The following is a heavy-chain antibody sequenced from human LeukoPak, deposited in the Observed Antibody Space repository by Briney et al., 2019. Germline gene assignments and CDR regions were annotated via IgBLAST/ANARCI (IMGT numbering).Heavy chain of an antibody. V-gene: IGHV3-21*01. CDR1: GFMFNSYV. Sequence: GGALRLPCAASGFMFNSYVMNWGRQAPGKGLEWCSSISSSSTYKNYAESVKGRFTISRQNAKVLLYLQMNSLRAEDTAVYYCTRAFEGYCSRGRCPDFDYWGQGALVTVSS. D-gene: IGHD2-15*01. CDR3: TRAFEGYCSRGRCPDFDY. J-gene: IGHJ4*02. CDR2: ISSSSTYK.